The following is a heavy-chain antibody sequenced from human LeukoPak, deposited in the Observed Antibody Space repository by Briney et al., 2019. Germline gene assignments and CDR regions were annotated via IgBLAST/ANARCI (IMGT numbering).Heavy chain of an antibody. D-gene: IGHD6-19*01. Sequence: SQTLSLTCAISGDSVSSNSAAWNWIRQSPSRGLEWLGRTYYRSKWYNDYAVSVKSRITINPDTSKNQFSLQLNPVTPEDTAVYYCARGPDIAVAGSYYYYGMDVWGQGTTVTVSS. J-gene: IGHJ6*02. V-gene: IGHV6-1*01. CDR2: TYYRSKWYN. CDR3: ARGPDIAVAGSYYYYGMDV. CDR1: GDSVSSNSAA.